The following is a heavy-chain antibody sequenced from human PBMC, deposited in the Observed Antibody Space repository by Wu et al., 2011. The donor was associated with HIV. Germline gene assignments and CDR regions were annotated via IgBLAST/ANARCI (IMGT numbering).Heavy chain of an antibody. J-gene: IGHJ4*02. V-gene: IGHV1-18*01. D-gene: IGHD3-22*01. CDR3: ARVYWRWDSSGNPESYFDY. CDR1: GYYFYYLW. Sequence: QVQLVQSGAEVKKPWASVKVSCKASGYYFYYLWYHLGVRQAPGQGLEWMGWISAYNGNTNYAQNFQGRVTVTTDTSTSTAYMELRSLRSDDTAVYYCARVYWRWDSSGNPESYFDYWGQGTLVTVSS. CDR2: ISAYNGNT.